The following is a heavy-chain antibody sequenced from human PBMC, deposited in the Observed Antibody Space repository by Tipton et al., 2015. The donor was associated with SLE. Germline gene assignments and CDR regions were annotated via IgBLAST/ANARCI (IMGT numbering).Heavy chain of an antibody. CDR2: INHSGRT. D-gene: IGHD3-3*01. Sequence: TLSLTCAVYGGSFSSFYWSWIRQPPGKGLEWIGEINHSGRTNYNPSLKSRVTISVDTSKNQFSLKLTSVTAADTAVYYCARDSAYYDFWSGYYPSWFDPWGQGTLVTVSS. CDR3: ARDSAYYDFWSGYYPSWFDP. J-gene: IGHJ5*02. V-gene: IGHV4-34*01. CDR1: GGSFSSFY.